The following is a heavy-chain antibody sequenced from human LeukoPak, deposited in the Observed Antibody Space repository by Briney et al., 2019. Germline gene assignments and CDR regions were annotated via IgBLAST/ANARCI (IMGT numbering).Heavy chain of an antibody. CDR2: IYSGGSTI. CDR1: GFTVSSNY. V-gene: IGHV3-53*01. CDR3: AELGITMIGGV. Sequence: GGSLRLSCAASGFTVSSNYMSWVRQAPGKGLEWVSVIYSGGSTIYYADSVKGRFTISRDNAKNSLYLQMNSLRAEDTAVYYCAELGITMIGGVWGKGTTVTISS. J-gene: IGHJ6*04. D-gene: IGHD3-10*02.